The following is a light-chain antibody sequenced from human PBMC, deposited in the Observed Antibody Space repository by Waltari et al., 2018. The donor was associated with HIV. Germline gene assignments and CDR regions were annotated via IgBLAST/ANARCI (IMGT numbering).Light chain of an antibody. V-gene: IGLV2-8*01. CDR2: EVN. CDR1: SSDVGGYEY. CDR3: ASYGDTNRVL. Sequence: QSALTQPASVSGSPGQSITISCTGTSSDVGGYEYVSWYQHHPDKAPKLIIYEVNKRPSGVPDRFSGSKSDNTASLTVAGLQDDDEAHYYCASYGDTNRVLFGGGTRVTVL. J-gene: IGLJ6*01.